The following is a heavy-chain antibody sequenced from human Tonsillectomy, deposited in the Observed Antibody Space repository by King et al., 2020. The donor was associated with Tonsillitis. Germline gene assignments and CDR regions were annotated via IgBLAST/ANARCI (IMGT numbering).Heavy chain of an antibody. CDR1: GGSFSGYY. CDR3: ARFPSLFVRAFDS. V-gene: IGHV4-34*01. Sequence: VQLQQWGAGLLKPSETLSLTCAVYGGSFSGYYWSWIRQPPGKGLEWIGEINHSGSTNYNPSLKSRVTISVDTSKNQFSLKLSSVTAADTAVYYCARFPSLFVRAFDSWGQGTMVTVSS. CDR2: INHSGST. D-gene: IGHD3-10*02. J-gene: IGHJ3*02.